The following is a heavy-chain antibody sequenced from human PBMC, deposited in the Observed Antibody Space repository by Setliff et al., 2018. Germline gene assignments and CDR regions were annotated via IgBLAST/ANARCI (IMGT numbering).Heavy chain of an antibody. CDR1: GFTFSSYA. CDR3: VRDTTSGWMLTN. D-gene: IGHD6-25*01. CDR2: LNNDGTTI. Sequence: PGESLKISCAASGFTFSSYAMHWVRQAPGKGLEWISYLNNDGTTIYYADSVRGRFTISRDNARDSLYLQMNSLRAEDTAVYYCVRDTTSGWMLTNWGQGTLVTVSS. V-gene: IGHV3-48*04. J-gene: IGHJ4*02.